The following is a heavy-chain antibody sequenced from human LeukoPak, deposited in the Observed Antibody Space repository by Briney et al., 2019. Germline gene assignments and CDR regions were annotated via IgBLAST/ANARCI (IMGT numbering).Heavy chain of an antibody. CDR1: GGSISSSSYY. CDR2: IYYSGST. J-gene: IGHJ5*02. V-gene: IGHV4-39*07. CDR3: ARDTYCSSTSCHANWFDP. Sequence: NPSETLSLTCTVPGGSISSSSYYWGWIRQPPGKGLEWIGSIYYSGSTYYNPSLKSRVTISVDTSKNQFSLKLSSVTAADTAVYYCARDTYCSSTSCHANWFDPWGQGTLVTVSS. D-gene: IGHD2-2*01.